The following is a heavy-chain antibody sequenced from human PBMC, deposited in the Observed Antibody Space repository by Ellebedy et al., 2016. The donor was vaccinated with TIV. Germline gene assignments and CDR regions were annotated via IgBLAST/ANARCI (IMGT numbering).Heavy chain of an antibody. CDR1: GFTFSSSW. V-gene: IGHV3-7*03. Sequence: GESLKIPXTAPGFTFSSSWMNWVRQAPGKGLEWVANIKEDGSEKYYVDSVKGRFTISRDNAKNSLYLQMNSLRAEDTAVYYCARGVLLVWRSYYFHYYMDVWGKGTTVTVS. CDR2: IKEDGSEK. D-gene: IGHD6-13*01. CDR3: ARGVLLVWRSYYFHYYMDV. J-gene: IGHJ6*03.